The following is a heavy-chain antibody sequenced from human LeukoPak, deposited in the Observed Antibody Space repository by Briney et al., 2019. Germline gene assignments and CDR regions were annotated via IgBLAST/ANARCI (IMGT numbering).Heavy chain of an antibody. CDR1: GFTFSSYS. Sequence: GGSLRLSCAASGFTFSSYSMNWVRQAPGKGLEWVSAISGSGGSTYYADSVKGRFTISRDNSKNTLYLQMNSLRAEDTAVYYCAKGLRITMVRGVIIRGMGAFDIWGQGTMVTVSS. J-gene: IGHJ3*02. CDR2: ISGSGGST. D-gene: IGHD3-10*01. V-gene: IGHV3-23*01. CDR3: AKGLRITMVRGVIIRGMGAFDI.